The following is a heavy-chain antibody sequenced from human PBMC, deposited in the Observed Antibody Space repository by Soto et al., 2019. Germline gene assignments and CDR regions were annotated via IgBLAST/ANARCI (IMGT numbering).Heavy chain of an antibody. CDR3: ASPSTSYGDYGWSLAY. CDR1: GYPFGGYA. CDR2: VSAHTGDS. V-gene: IGHV1-18*01. J-gene: IGHJ4*02. D-gene: IGHD4-17*01. Sequence: QVQLVHSGAEVKKPGASVKVSCKASGYPFGGYAIGWVRQAPGQGLEWMGWVSAHTGDSGYAQRFQGRVSMTTETSTSTAYMELRALISDDTAVYYCASPSTSYGDYGWSLAYWCQGTLVTVSS.